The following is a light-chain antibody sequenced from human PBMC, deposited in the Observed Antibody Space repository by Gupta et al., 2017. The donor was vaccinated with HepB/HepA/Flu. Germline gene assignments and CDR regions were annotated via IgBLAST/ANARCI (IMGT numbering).Light chain of an antibody. J-gene: IGKJ2*01. CDR3: QQSYSTPRYT. CDR1: QSISSY. Sequence: DIQLTQSPSSLSASVGDRVTITCRASQSISSYLNWYQQKPGKVPKLLIYAASSLQSGVPSRFRGSGSGTDFTLTISSLQPEDFATYYCQQSYSTPRYTFGQGTKLEIK. V-gene: IGKV1-39*01. CDR2: AAS.